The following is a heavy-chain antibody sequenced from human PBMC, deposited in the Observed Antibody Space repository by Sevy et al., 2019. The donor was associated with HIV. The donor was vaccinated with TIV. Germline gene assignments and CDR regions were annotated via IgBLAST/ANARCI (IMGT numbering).Heavy chain of an antibody. J-gene: IGHJ4*02. V-gene: IGHV3-11*01. CDR3: ARYSASSPVGF. CDR1: GFTFSDYY. CDR2: IGTSGDIV. D-gene: IGHD1-26*01. Sequence: GGSLRLSCATSGFTFSDYYMTWIRQAPGKGLEWVSYIGTSGDIVHYAYSVKGRFTISRDNAKNSVYLEMNSLRAEDTAVYYCARYSASSPVGFWGQGTLVTVSS.